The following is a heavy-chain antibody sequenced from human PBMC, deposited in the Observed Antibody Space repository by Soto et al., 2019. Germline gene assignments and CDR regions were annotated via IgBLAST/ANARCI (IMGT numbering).Heavy chain of an antibody. CDR1: GGSISSYF. D-gene: IGHD3-10*01. CDR2: IYYSGST. V-gene: IGHV4-59*01. CDR3: ARGSEFLYYYGMDV. Sequence: QVQLQESGPGLVKPSETLSLTCTVSGGSISSYFWTWIRQPPGKGLEWIGYIYYSGSTNYNPSLQSRVTISVDTSKNQFSLKLSSVTAADTAVYYCARGSEFLYYYGMDVWGQGTTVTVSS. J-gene: IGHJ6*02.